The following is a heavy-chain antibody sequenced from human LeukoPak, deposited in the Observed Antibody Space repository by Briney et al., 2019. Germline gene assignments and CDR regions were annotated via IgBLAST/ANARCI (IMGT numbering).Heavy chain of an antibody. CDR1: GYTFTSYG. CDR3: ARDEYSSIAVAGTPFDY. V-gene: IGHV1-18*01. D-gene: IGHD6-19*01. CDR2: ISAYNGNT. J-gene: IGHJ4*02. Sequence: GASVKVSCKASGYTFTSYGISWVRQAPGQGLEWMGWISAYNGNTNYAQKLQGRVTMNTDTSTSTAYMEMRSLRSDDTAMYYCARDEYSSIAVAGTPFDYWGQGTLVTVSS.